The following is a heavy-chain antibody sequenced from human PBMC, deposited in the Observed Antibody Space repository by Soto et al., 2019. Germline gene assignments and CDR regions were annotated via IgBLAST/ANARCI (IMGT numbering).Heavy chain of an antibody. CDR1: GGSFSGYY. CDR3: ARVSGIYYYGMDV. J-gene: IGHJ6*02. CDR2: INHSGST. Sequence: QVQLQQWGAGLLKPSETLSLTCAVYGGSFSGYYWSWIRQPPRKGLEWIGEINHSGSTNYNPSLKSRVTISVDTSKNQFSLKLSSVTAADTAVYYCARVSGIYYYGMDVWGQGTTVTVSS. D-gene: IGHD3-10*01. V-gene: IGHV4-34*01.